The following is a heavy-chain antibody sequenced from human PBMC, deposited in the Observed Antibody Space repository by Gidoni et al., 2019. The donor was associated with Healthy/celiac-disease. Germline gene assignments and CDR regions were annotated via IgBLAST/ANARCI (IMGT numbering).Heavy chain of an antibody. CDR2: ISGSGGRK. CDR3: AKAAGDYYDSSGYHPSFDY. CDR1: GFTFRSYA. Sequence: EVQLLESGGGLVQPGGSLRLSCAASGFTFRSYAMSWVRQAPGKGLEWVSAISGSGGRKYYADSVKGRFTISRDNSKNTLYLQMNSLRAEDTAVYYCAKAAGDYYDSSGYHPSFDYWGQGTLVTVSS. V-gene: IGHV3-23*01. D-gene: IGHD3-22*01. J-gene: IGHJ4*02.